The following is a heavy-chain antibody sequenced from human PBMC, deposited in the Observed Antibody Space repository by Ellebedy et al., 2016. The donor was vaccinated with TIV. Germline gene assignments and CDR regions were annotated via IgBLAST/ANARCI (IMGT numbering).Heavy chain of an antibody. J-gene: IGHJ4*02. V-gene: IGHV1-2*02. CDR2: INPDSGGT. Sequence: AASVKVSCKASGASFIDYYIHWVRQAPGQGLEWMGWINPDSGGTNYAKKFQGRVAMTRDTSISTAYMELSSLTSDDSAVYYCVTFPAGVFDYWGQGTLVTVSS. D-gene: IGHD2-8*01. CDR1: GASFIDYY. CDR3: VTFPAGVFDY.